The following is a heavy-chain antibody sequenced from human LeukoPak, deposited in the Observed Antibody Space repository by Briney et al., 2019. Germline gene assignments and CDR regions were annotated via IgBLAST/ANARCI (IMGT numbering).Heavy chain of an antibody. CDR2: IYYSGST. CDR3: ARSTYSSSWPYYYYGMDV. V-gene: IGHV4-59*08. D-gene: IGHD6-13*01. J-gene: IGHJ6*02. CDR1: GGSISSYY. Sequence: SETLFLTCTVSGGSISSYYWSWIRQPPGKGLEWIGYIYYSGSTNYNPSLKSRVTISVDTSKNQFSLKLSSVTAADTAVYYCARSTYSSSWPYYYYGMDVWGQGTTVTVSS.